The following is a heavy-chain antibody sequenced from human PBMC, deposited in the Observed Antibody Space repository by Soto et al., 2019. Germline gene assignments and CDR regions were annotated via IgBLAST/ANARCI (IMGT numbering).Heavy chain of an antibody. CDR2: IYYSGST. J-gene: IGHJ3*02. D-gene: IGHD3-22*01. CDR1: GGTISIGDYY. V-gene: IGHV4-30-4*01. Sequence: SETLSLTCTGSGGTISIGDYYWIWIRQPPGKGLEWIGYIYYSGSTYYNPSLKSRVTISVDTSKNQFSLKLRFVTAAETDGYYCARFFSYYCDSSGYSIMAFDIWGQGTLVTVSS. CDR3: ARFFSYYCDSSGYSIMAFDI.